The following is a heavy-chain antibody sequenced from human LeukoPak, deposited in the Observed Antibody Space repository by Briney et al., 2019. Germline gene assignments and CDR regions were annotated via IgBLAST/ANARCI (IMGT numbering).Heavy chain of an antibody. D-gene: IGHD3-10*01. CDR1: GYSFTSYW. CDR3: ATRGGGQMVRGIPDAFDI. V-gene: IGHV5-51*01. J-gene: IGHJ3*02. Sequence: GESLKISCKGSGYSFTSYWIGWVRQMPGKGLEWMGMIYPGDSDPRYSPSFQGQVTFSVDKSINTAHLHWSGLKASDTAMYYCATRGGGQMVRGIPDAFDIWGQGTMVTVSS. CDR2: IYPGDSDP.